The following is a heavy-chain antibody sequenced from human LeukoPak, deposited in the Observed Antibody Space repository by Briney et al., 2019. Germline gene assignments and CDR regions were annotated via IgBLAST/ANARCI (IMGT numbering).Heavy chain of an antibody. CDR3: ARVGHGSGSYSFDY. D-gene: IGHD3-10*01. J-gene: IGHJ4*02. Sequence: ASVKVSCKASGYTFTSYDINWVRQATGQGLEWMGWMNPSSGNTGYAQKFQGRVTMTRNTSMSTAYMELSSLRSEDTAVYYCARVGHGSGSYSFDYWGQGTLVTVSS. CDR1: GYTFTSYD. V-gene: IGHV1-8*01. CDR2: MNPSSGNT.